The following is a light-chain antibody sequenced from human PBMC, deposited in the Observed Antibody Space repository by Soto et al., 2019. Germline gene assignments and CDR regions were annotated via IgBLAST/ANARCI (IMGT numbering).Light chain of an antibody. J-gene: IGLJ1*01. CDR3: ISFTSSGAHV. CDR2: DVT. CDR1: SIDVGGHNY. V-gene: IGLV2-14*03. Sequence: QSVLAQPASVSGSPGQSITITCTGTSIDVGGHNYVSWYQQHPGKVPKLIIYDVTNRPSGVSNRFSASKSGNTASLTISGLQAEDGADYYCISFTSSGAHVFGSGTKVTV.